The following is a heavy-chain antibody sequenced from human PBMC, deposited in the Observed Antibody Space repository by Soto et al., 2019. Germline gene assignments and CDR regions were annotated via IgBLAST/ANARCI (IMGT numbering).Heavy chain of an antibody. V-gene: IGHV3-48*03. D-gene: IGHD1-1*01. J-gene: IGHJ6*02. Sequence: GGSLRLSCAASGFTFSAFEMNWVRQAPGKGLEWLSYIYNSGSTMTYADSVKGRFAISRDNAKNSLYLQMYSLRAEDTAVYYCAGESGGTGLDAWGQGTTVTVSS. CDR3: AGESGGTGLDA. CDR1: GFTFSAFE. CDR2: IYNSGSTM.